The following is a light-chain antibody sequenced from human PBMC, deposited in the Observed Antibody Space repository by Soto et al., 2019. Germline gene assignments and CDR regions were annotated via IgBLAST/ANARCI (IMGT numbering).Light chain of an antibody. J-gene: IGLJ3*02. CDR1: SSDVGGYNY. Sequence: QSALTQPASVSGSPGQSITISCTGTSSDVGGYNYVSWYQQHPGNAPKLMIYEVSNRPSGVSNRFSGSKSGSTASLTISGLQAEDEADYCCSSYTSSSTRVFGGGTKLTVL. V-gene: IGLV2-14*01. CDR2: EVS. CDR3: SSYTSSSTRV.